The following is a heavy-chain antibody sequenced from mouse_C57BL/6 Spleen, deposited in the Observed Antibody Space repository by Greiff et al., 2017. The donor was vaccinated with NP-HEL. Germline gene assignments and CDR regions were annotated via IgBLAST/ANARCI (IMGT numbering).Heavy chain of an antibody. V-gene: IGHV14-4*01. CDR3: TTSVRMDY. CDR2: IDPENGDT. Sequence: EVKVVESGAELVRPGASVKLSCTASGFNIKDDYMHWVKQRPEQGLEWIGWIDPENGDTEYASKFQGKATITADTSSNTAYLQLSSLTSEDTAVYYCTTSVRMDYWGQGTSVTVSS. CDR1: GFNIKDDY. J-gene: IGHJ4*01.